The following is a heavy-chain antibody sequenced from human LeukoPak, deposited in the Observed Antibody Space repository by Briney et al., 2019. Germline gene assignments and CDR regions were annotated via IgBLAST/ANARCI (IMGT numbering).Heavy chain of an antibody. V-gene: IGHV7-4-1*02. Sequence: GASVKVSCKASGYTFTSYDINWVRQATGQGLEWMEWINTNTGNPTYAQDFTRRFDFSWDASVSTAYLQISSLKAEDTAVYYCARDTYCSGGICYSRVGYWGQGTLVTVSS. CDR2: INTNTGNP. D-gene: IGHD2-15*01. CDR3: ARDTYCSGGICYSRVGY. J-gene: IGHJ4*02. CDR1: GYTFTSYD.